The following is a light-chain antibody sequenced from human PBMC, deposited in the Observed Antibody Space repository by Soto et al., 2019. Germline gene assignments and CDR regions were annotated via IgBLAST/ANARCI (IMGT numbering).Light chain of an antibody. CDR1: QSVSSN. J-gene: IGKJ2*01. CDR3: QQYNNWPPYT. CDR2: GAS. Sequence: EIVMTQSPATLSVSPGERATLSCRASQSVSSNLAWYQQQPGQAPRPLIYGASTRATGIPARFSGSGSGTEFTLTISSLQSEDFALYSCQQYNNWPPYTFGQGTKLEIK. V-gene: IGKV3-15*01.